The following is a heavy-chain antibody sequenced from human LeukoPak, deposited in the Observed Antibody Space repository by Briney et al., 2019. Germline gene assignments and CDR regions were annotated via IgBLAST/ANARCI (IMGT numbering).Heavy chain of an antibody. Sequence: SETLSLTCAVYGGSFSGYYWSWIRQPPGKGLEWIGEVNHSGSTNYNPSLKNRVTISLDTSKNQFSLKLSSVTAADTAVYYCARGYCRGGSCYFFWYFDLWGRGTLVTVSS. CDR1: GGSFSGYY. V-gene: IGHV4-34*01. D-gene: IGHD2-15*01. J-gene: IGHJ2*01. CDR3: ARGYCRGGSCYFFWYFDL. CDR2: VNHSGST.